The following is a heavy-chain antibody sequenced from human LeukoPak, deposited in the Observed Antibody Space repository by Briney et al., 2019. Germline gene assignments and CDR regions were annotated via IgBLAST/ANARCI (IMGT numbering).Heavy chain of an antibody. Sequence: GGSLRLSCAASGFTFRSYALSWVRQAPEKGLEWVSTISGSGSDTYYADSVKGRFTISRDNSMNTLNLQMSSLRVEDTAVYYCAKDDRMYSSSSDPHFDYWGQGTLVTVSS. D-gene: IGHD6-6*01. CDR1: GFTFRSYA. CDR2: ISGSGSDT. J-gene: IGHJ4*02. V-gene: IGHV3-23*01. CDR3: AKDDRMYSSSSDPHFDY.